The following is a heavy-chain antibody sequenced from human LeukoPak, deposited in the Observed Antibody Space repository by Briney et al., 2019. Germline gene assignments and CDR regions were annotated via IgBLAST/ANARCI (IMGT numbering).Heavy chain of an antibody. V-gene: IGHV4-34*01. J-gene: IGHJ4*02. CDR1: GGSFSGYY. Sequence: PSETLSLTCAVYGGSFSGYYWSWIRQPPGKGLEWIGEINHSGSTNYNPSLKSRVTISVDTSKNQFSLKLSSVTAADTAVYYCASLCDSSGYIDYWGQGTLVTVSS. D-gene: IGHD3-22*01. CDR3: ASLCDSSGYIDY. CDR2: INHSGST.